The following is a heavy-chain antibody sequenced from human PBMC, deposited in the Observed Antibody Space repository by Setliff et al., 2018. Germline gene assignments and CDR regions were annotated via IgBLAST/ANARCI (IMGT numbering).Heavy chain of an antibody. CDR2: IYNNGAT. CDR3: AMEAGFWAHYEYYMDV. Sequence: GGSLRLSCATYGSNVSTNFMSWVRQAPGKGLEWVSVIYNNGATYYADSVRGRFIISRDNSKNTLYLQMNRLRREDTAVYFCAMEAGFWAHYEYYMDVWGKGTTVTVSS. V-gene: IGHV3-66*02. J-gene: IGHJ6*03. CDR1: GSNVSTNF. D-gene: IGHD3-22*01.